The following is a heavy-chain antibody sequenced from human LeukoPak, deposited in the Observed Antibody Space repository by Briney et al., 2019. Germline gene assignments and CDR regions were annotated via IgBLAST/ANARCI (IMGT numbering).Heavy chain of an antibody. CDR3: ARDQSSSYYYYMDV. CDR1: GFTFSSYS. J-gene: IGHJ6*03. D-gene: IGHD6-6*01. V-gene: IGHV3-48*04. Sequence: QPGGSLRLSCAASGFTFSSYSMNWVRQAPGKGLEWVSYISSSSSTIYYADPVKGRFTISRDNAKKSLYLQMSGLRAEDTAVYYCARDQSSSYYYYMDVWGKGTTVTVSS. CDR2: ISSSSSTI.